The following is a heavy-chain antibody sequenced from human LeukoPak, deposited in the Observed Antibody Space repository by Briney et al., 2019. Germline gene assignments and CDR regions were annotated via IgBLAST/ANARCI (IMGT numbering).Heavy chain of an antibody. J-gene: IGHJ4*02. CDR1: GFTFSSYS. CDR2: VSSSSSYI. V-gene: IGHV3-21*03. Sequence: GGSLRLSCAASGFTFSSYSMNWVRQAPGKGLEWVSSVSSSSSYIYYADSVKGRFTISRDNAKNSLYLQMNSLRAEDTAVYYCTSQENDYSNNRFDYWGQGTLVTVSS. D-gene: IGHD4-11*01. CDR3: TSQENDYSNNRFDY.